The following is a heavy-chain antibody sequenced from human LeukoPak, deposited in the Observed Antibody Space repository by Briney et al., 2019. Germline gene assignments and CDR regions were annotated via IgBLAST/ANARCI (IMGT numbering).Heavy chain of an antibody. J-gene: IGHJ5*02. CDR1: GFTFSSYW. V-gene: IGHV3-7*03. CDR2: IKQDGSEK. Sequence: GGSLRLSCAASGFTFSSYWMSWVRQAPGKGLEWVANIKQDGSEKYYVDSVKGRFTISRDNSKNTLYLQMNSLRAEDTAVYYCANTLLTGTTLWFDPWGQGTLVTVSS. D-gene: IGHD1-7*01. CDR3: ANTLLTGTTLWFDP.